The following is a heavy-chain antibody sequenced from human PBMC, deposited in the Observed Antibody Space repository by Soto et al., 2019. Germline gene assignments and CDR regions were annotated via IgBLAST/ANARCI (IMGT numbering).Heavy chain of an antibody. D-gene: IGHD5-18*01. Sequence: GGSLRLSCAASGLTFSDYYMSWIRQDPGKGLEWVSYIKRSGSKKYYADSVRGRFTISRDNAKNSLYLQMNSLRAEDTAVYYCARDHPTVDTAMGDFDYWGQGTLVTVSS. V-gene: IGHV3-11*04. CDR1: GLTFSDYY. CDR2: IKRSGSKK. CDR3: ARDHPTVDTAMGDFDY. J-gene: IGHJ4*02.